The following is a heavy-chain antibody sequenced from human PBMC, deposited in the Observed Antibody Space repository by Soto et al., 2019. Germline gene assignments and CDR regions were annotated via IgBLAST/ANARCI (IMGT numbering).Heavy chain of an antibody. Sequence: QVQLVQSGAELKEPGDSVRVSCEASGYTFTAYYIHWVRQAPGQGLEWMGWINPRFGDTSYAQDFQGRVSMTRDTSISAVYMELSRLTSDDTAIYYGARNMDYYYGPGSGNGHGFWGQGTTVTVFS. J-gene: IGHJ6*02. V-gene: IGHV1-2*02. CDR2: INPRFGDT. D-gene: IGHD3-10*01. CDR3: ARNMDYYYGPGSGNGHGF. CDR1: GYTFTAYY.